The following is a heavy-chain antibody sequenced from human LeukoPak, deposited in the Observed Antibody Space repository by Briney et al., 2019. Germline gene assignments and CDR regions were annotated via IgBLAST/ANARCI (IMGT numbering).Heavy chain of an antibody. D-gene: IGHD6-13*01. Sequence: GRSLRLSCAASGGTFSGYCWHWVRQAPGKGLEWVAVITHDGSNKYYADSVRRRFTISRDNSNNTLYLQSNIPAADDTAVYYCGGGIAAGATLPLDYGGKGTLVTVSS. CDR1: GGTFSGYC. CDR2: ITHDGSNK. CDR3: GGGIAAGATLPLDY. V-gene: IGHV3-30-3*01. J-gene: IGHJ4*02.